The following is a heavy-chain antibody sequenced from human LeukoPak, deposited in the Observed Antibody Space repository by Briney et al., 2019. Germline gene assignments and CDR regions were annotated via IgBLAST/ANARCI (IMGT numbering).Heavy chain of an antibody. J-gene: IGHJ4*02. CDR1: GFTFSSYA. CDR3: TTYPMVYAMNY. D-gene: IGHD2-8*01. V-gene: IGHV3-15*01. Sequence: GGSLRLSCAASGFTFSSYAMSWVRQAPGKGLEWVGRIKSKTDGGTTDHAAPVKGRFIISRDDSKDTLFLQMNSLKTEDTAVYYCTTYPMVYAMNYWGQGTLVTVSS. CDR2: IKSKTDGGTT.